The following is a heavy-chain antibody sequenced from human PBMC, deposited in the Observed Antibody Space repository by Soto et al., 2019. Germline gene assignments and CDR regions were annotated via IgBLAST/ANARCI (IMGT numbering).Heavy chain of an antibody. J-gene: IGHJ4*02. Sequence: QVQLVQSGAEVKKPGSSVKVSCKASGGTFSSYSINWVRQAPGQGLEWMGEIIPIFGTANYAQKFQGRVTITADESTSTAYMELSSLRSEDADVYYCARAGGRHSGGIDYWGQGTLVTVSS. D-gene: IGHD1-26*01. V-gene: IGHV1-69*01. CDR2: IIPIFGTA. CDR1: GGTFSSYS. CDR3: ARAGGRHSGGIDY.